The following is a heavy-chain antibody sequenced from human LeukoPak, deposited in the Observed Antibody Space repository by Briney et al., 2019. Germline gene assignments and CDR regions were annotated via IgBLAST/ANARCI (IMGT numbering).Heavy chain of an antibody. D-gene: IGHD2-21*02. V-gene: IGHV3-30-3*01. J-gene: IGHJ4*02. Sequence: GRSLRLSCAASGFTFSDYAMHWVRQAPGKGLEWVAIIPYDGSNKYYADPVKGRFTISRDNSKNTLYLQMNSLRVEDTAVYYCARGGSVVVTAICFDFWGQGTLVTVSS. CDR3: ARGGSVVVTAICFDF. CDR2: IPYDGSNK. CDR1: GFTFSDYA.